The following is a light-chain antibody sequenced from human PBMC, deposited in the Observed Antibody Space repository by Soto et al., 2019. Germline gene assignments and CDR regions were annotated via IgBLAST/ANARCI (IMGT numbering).Light chain of an antibody. CDR3: QHYGSSPHT. CDR2: GSS. J-gene: IGKJ3*01. Sequence: EIVLTQSPGTLSLSPGERATLSCRASQSISRSYLAWYQHKPGQAPRLLIYGSSTRAAGIPDRFSGSGSGTDFTLTISRLGPEDFAVYYCQHYGSSPHTFGPGTKVDIK. V-gene: IGKV3-20*01. CDR1: QSISRSY.